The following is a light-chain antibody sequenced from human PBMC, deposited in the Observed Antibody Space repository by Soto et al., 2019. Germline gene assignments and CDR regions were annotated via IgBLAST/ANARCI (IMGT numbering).Light chain of an antibody. Sequence: EIVLTQSPGTLSLSPGERATLSCRASQNVSSSYLAWYQQKLGQAPRLLIYGASSRATGIPDRFSGSGSGTDFTLTISRLEPEDFAVYYCQQYGSSPFTFGPGTKVDIK. J-gene: IGKJ3*01. CDR3: QQYGSSPFT. CDR1: QNVSSSY. CDR2: GAS. V-gene: IGKV3-20*01.